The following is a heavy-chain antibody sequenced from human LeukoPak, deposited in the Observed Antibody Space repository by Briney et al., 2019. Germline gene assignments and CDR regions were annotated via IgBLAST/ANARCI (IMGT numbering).Heavy chain of an antibody. V-gene: IGHV3-23*01. CDR3: AKDEQLLVRGNCDY. CDR2: ISGSGGST. Sequence: GGSLRLSCSASGFTFTTYAMSWVRQAPGKGLEWVSVISGSGGSTYYADSVKGRFTISRDNSKNTLNLQMNSLRAEDTALYYCAKDEQLLVRGNCDYWGQGTLVTVSS. CDR1: GFTFTTYA. J-gene: IGHJ4*02. D-gene: IGHD6-13*01.